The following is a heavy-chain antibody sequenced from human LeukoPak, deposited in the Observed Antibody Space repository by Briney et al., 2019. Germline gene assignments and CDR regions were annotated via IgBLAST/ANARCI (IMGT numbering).Heavy chain of an antibody. CDR2: ISGYNSNT. CDR1: GYTFTGYY. J-gene: IGHJ3*02. D-gene: IGHD5/OR15-5a*01. Sequence: GASVKVSCKASGYTFTGYYMHWVRQAPGQGLEWVGWISGYNSNTNYAQKLQGRVTMTTDTSTSTAYMELRSLTSDDTALYYCARRRIVSGTDGFDIWGQGTMVTVSS. V-gene: IGHV1-18*04. CDR3: ARRRIVSGTDGFDI.